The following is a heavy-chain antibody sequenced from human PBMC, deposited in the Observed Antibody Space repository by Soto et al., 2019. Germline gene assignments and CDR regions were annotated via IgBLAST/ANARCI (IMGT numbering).Heavy chain of an antibody. J-gene: IGHJ6*02. V-gene: IGHV5-51*01. CDR2: IYPGDSDA. CDR1: GYSFTSYW. D-gene: IGHD3-3*01. CDR3: ASQGSRLPHYDFWSGYSDYYGMDV. Sequence: GESLKISCKGSGYSFTSYWIGWVRQMPGKGLEWMGIIYPGDSDARYSPSFQGQVTISADKSSSTAYLQWSSLKASDTAMYYCASQGSRLPHYDFWSGYSDYYGMDVWGQGTTVTVSS.